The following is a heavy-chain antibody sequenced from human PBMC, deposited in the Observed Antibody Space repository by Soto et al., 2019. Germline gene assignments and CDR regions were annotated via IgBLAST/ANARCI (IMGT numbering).Heavy chain of an antibody. CDR1: GFTFINYA. Sequence: LRLSCAASGFTFINYAMNWVRQAPGKGLEWVSAISGSAVTTYYADSVKGRFTISRDNSKNTLYLQMNSLGADDTAVYYCAKPIVGATYAFDVWGQGTMVTVSS. CDR3: AKPIVGATYAFDV. V-gene: IGHV3-23*01. CDR2: ISGSAVTT. D-gene: IGHD1-26*01. J-gene: IGHJ3*01.